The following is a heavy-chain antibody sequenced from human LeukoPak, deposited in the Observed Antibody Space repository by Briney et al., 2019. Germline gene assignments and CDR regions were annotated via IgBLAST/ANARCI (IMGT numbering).Heavy chain of an antibody. V-gene: IGHV3-30-3*01. CDR2: ISYDGSNK. D-gene: IGHD4-23*01. CDR1: GFTFSSYA. Sequence: GGSLRLSCAASGFTFSSYAMSWVRQAPGKGLEWVAVISYDGSNKYYADSVKGRFTISRDNSKNTLYLQMNSLRAEDTAVYYCARARGWGDYGGNGAFDIWGQGTMVTVSS. CDR3: ARARGWGDYGGNGAFDI. J-gene: IGHJ3*02.